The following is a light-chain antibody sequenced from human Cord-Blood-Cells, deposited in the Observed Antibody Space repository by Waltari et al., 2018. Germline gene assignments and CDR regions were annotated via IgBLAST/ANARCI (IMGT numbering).Light chain of an antibody. CDR1: QRISSW. J-gene: IGKJ2*01. Sequence: DIQMTESSSTMSESVGDRVTITCRASQRISSWLAWYQQKPVKAPKLLIYKASSIESGVPSRFSGSGSGTEFPLTISSLQPDDFATYYCQQYNSYFGQGTKLEIK. CDR3: QQYNSY. CDR2: KAS. V-gene: IGKV1-5*03.